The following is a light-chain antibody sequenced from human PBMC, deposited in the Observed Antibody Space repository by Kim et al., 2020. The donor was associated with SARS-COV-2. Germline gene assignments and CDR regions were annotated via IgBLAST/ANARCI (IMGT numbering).Light chain of an antibody. J-gene: IGLJ2*01. Sequence: PRQTASITCSGDKLGEKYVCWYQQRPGQSPVVVIYQDTNRPSGIPERFSGSNSGNTATLTISGTQAMDEADYYCQVWDSTTTVFGGGTQLTVL. CDR3: QVWDSTTTV. CDR2: QDT. CDR1: KLGEKY. V-gene: IGLV3-1*01.